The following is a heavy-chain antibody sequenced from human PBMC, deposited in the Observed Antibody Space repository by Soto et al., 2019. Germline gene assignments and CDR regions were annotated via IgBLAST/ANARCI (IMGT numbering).Heavy chain of an antibody. Sequence: DVQLVESGGGLVKPGWSLRLSCAASGFNFSTYGMNWVRQAPVKGLEWVSSISSNGSYIYYTPSVKGRFTISRDNAKNSVYLQMNSLRAEDTAVYYCGRDRSHYAGVGKIDPWGQGTLVAVSS. CDR3: GRDRSHYAGVGKIDP. D-gene: IGHD3-10*01. J-gene: IGHJ5*02. CDR2: ISSNGSYI. V-gene: IGHV3-21*02. CDR1: GFNFSTYG.